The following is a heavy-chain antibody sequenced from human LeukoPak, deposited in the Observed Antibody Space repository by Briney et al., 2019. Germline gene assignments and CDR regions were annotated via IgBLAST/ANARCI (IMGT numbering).Heavy chain of an antibody. J-gene: IGHJ4*02. V-gene: IGHV3-33*01. CDR3: ARDPTIFDYFDY. CDR2: IWYDGSNK. D-gene: IGHD3-3*01. CDR1: GFTFSSYG. Sequence: AGGSLRLSCAASGFTFSSYGMHWVRQAPGKGLEWVAVIWYDGSNKYYADSVKGRFTIPRDDSKNTLYLQMNSLRAEDTAVYYCARDPTIFDYFDYWGQGTLVTVSS.